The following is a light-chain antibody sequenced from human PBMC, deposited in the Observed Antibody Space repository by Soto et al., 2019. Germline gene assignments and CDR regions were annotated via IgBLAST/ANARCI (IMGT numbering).Light chain of an antibody. CDR2: GAS. CDR3: QQYKNWPLT. Sequence: EIVMTQSPATLSVSPGEGATLSCWASQSISSSLAWYQQKPGQAPRLLIYGASTRATGIPDRFSGSGSGTEVTLTISSLQSEDVAVYYCQQYKNWPLTFGQGTKVEIK. CDR1: QSISSS. V-gene: IGKV3-15*01. J-gene: IGKJ1*01.